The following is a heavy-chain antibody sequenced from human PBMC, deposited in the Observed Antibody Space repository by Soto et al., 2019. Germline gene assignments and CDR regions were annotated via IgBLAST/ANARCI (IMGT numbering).Heavy chain of an antibody. Sequence: GASVKVSCKASGYTFTSYAICWVRQAPGQGLEWMGWISAYNGNTNYAQKLQGRVTMTTDTSSSTAYMELRSLRSDDTAVYYCARGSILFEGLPSYFDYWGQGTLVTVSS. CDR3: ARGSILFEGLPSYFDY. CDR1: GYTFTSYA. V-gene: IGHV1-18*04. D-gene: IGHD3-3*01. J-gene: IGHJ4*02. CDR2: ISAYNGNT.